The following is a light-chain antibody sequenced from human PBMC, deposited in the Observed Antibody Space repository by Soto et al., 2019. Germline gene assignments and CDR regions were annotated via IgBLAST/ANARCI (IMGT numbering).Light chain of an antibody. J-gene: IGLJ2*01. Sequence: QSALTQPASVSGSPGQSITISCTGTSSDVGGYNYVSWYQQHPGKAPKLMIYDVSNRPSGDSNRFSGSKSGNTASLTISGLQAEDEADYYCSSYTSSSTLDVVFGGGTQLTVL. CDR3: SSYTSSSTLDVV. CDR2: DVS. V-gene: IGLV2-14*01. CDR1: SSDVGGYNY.